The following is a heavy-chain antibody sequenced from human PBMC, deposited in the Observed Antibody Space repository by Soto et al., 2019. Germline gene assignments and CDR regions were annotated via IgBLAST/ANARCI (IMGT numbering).Heavy chain of an antibody. D-gene: IGHD2-15*01. Sequence: QVQLVQSGAEVKKPGSSVKVSCKASGGTFSSYAISWVRQAPGQGLEWMGGIIPIFGTANYAQKFQGRVTITADESTSTAYMELSSLRSEDTAVYYCAHLALSYRSGGSCSPNYYYGMDVWGQGTTVTVSS. CDR3: AHLALSYRSGGSCSPNYYYGMDV. J-gene: IGHJ6*02. CDR2: IIPIFGTA. V-gene: IGHV1-69*01. CDR1: GGTFSSYA.